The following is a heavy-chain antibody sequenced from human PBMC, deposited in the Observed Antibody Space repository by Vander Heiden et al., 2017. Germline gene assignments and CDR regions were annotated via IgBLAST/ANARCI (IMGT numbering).Heavy chain of an antibody. CDR3: AKDRDTSGWFGSEDY. CDR2: ISGSGGGT. V-gene: IGHV3-23*01. CDR1: GLIFTTYA. J-gene: IGHJ4*02. D-gene: IGHD6-19*01. Sequence: VQLLESGGGLVQPGGSLRLSCAASGLIFTTYARSWVRQAPGKGLEWVSGISGSGGGTHYADSVRVRFTISRDNSKNTLYLQMKSLRVEDTAVYYCAKDRDTSGWFGSEDYWGQGTLVTVSS.